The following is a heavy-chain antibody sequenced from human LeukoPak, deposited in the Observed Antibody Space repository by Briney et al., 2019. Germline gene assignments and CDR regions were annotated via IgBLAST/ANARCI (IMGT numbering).Heavy chain of an antibody. CDR2: MYYRGST. D-gene: IGHD5-18*01. J-gene: IGHJ4*02. CDR1: GGSISSGNYY. CDR3: ARSYGYGTNFDY. V-gene: IGHV4-31*03. Sequence: SETLSLTCTVSGGSISSGNYYWIWIRQHPGKGLEWIGYMYYRGSTYYNPSLKSRVTISVDTPKNQFSLKLSSVTAADTAVYYCARSYGYGTNFDYWGQGTRVTVSS.